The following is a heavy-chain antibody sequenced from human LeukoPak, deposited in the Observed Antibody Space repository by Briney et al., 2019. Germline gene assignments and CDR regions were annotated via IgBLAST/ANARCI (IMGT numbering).Heavy chain of an antibody. CDR3: ARERDGTAMAMIFDY. D-gene: IGHD5-18*01. J-gene: IGHJ4*02. CDR1: GGTFSSYA. CDR2: IIPIFGTA. Sequence: SVRVSCKASGGTFSSYAISWVRQAPGQGLEWMGGIIPIFGTANYAQKFQGRVTITADESTSTAYMELSSLRSEDTAVYYCARERDGTAMAMIFDYWGQGTLVTVSS. V-gene: IGHV1-69*13.